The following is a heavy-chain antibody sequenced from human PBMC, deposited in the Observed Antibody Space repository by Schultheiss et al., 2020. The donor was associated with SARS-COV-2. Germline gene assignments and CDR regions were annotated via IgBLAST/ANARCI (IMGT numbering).Heavy chain of an antibody. D-gene: IGHD6-19*01. Sequence: ASVKVSCKASGGAFSSNGVSWVRQAPGQGLEWMGWINPNSGGTNYAQKFQGRVTMTRDTSISTAYMELSRLRSDDTAVYYCARDWGVVAVAGPFDYWGQGTLVTVSS. J-gene: IGHJ4*02. V-gene: IGHV1-2*02. CDR2: INPNSGGT. CDR3: ARDWGVVAVAGPFDY. CDR1: GGAFSSNG.